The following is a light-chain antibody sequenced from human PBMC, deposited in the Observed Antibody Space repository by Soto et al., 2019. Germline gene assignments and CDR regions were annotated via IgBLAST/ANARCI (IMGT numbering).Light chain of an antibody. J-gene: IGLJ2*01. CDR3: VAWDDSLNGYVV. CDR1: SSNIGSNT. V-gene: IGLV1-44*01. Sequence: VVTQPPSASGTPGQRVTISCSGSSSNIGSNTVNWYQQLPGTAPKLVIYSNNQRPSGVPDRFSGSKSGTSASLAISGLQSEDEADYYCVAWDDSLNGYVVFGGGTKVTVL. CDR2: SNN.